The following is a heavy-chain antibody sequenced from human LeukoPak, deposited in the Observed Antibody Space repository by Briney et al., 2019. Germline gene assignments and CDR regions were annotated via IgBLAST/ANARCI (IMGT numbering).Heavy chain of an antibody. J-gene: IGHJ4*02. CDR1: GFTFSSYS. V-gene: IGHV3-21*06. CDR2: ISSSSSYI. D-gene: IGHD6-13*01. CDR3: ARARVTSIAAADYLDY. Sequence: GGSLRLSCAASGFTFSSYSMNWVRQAPGKGLEWVSSISSSSSYIYYADSVKGRVTISRDNSKNTLYLQMNSLRAEDTAVYYCARARVTSIAAADYLDYWGQGTLVTVSS.